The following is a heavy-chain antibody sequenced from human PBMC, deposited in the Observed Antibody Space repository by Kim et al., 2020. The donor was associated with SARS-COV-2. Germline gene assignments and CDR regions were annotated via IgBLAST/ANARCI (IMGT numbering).Heavy chain of an antibody. CDR3: AKAAGYSSSWYYGY. J-gene: IGHJ4*02. D-gene: IGHD6-13*01. Sequence: DAVKGRFTYSRDNAKNSRYLQMNSLRAEDTALYYCAKAAGYSSSWYYGYWGQGTLVTVSS. V-gene: IGHV3-9*01.